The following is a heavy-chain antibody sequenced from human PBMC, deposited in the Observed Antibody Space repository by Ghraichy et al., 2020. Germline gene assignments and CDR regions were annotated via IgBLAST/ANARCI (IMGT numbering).Heavy chain of an antibody. CDR1: GFTFSSYW. CDR2: ISTDESRT. D-gene: IGHD2-2*02. V-gene: IGHV3-74*01. J-gene: IGHJ5*02. CDR3: ARDPYCSSTNCYTGSWFDP. Sequence: ETLSLTCAASGFTFSSYWMHWVRQAPGKGLGWVSSISTDESRTSYADSVKGRFTISRDNAKNTLYLQMNSLRAEDTAVYYCARDPYCSSTNCYTGSWFDPWGLGTLVTVSS.